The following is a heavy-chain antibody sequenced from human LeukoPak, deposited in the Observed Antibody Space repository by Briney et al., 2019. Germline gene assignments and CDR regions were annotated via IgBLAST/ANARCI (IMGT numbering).Heavy chain of an antibody. CDR1: GFTFSSYA. J-gene: IGHJ4*02. Sequence: PGGSLRLSCAASGFTFSSYAMSWARQAPGKGLEWVSAISGSGGSTYYADSVKGRFTISRDNSKNTLYLQMNSLRAEDTAVYYWAKDPLAVAAHPPPYFDYGAQETLVTVS. V-gene: IGHV3-23*01. CDR3: AKDPLAVAAHPPPYFDY. CDR2: ISGSGGST. D-gene: IGHD2-15*01.